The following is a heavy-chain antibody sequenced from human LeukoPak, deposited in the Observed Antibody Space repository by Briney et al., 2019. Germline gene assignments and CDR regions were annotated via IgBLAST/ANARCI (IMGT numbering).Heavy chain of an antibody. CDR3: ARAAQGSSGLNWFDP. CDR2: ISAYNGNT. Sequence: ASVRVSCKASGYTFTSYGISWVRQAPGQGLEWMGWISAYNGNTNYAQKFQGRVTITADKSTSTAYMELSSLRSEDTAVYYCARAAQGSSGLNWFDPWGQGTLVTVSS. J-gene: IGHJ5*02. V-gene: IGHV1-18*01. D-gene: IGHD6-19*01. CDR1: GYTFTSYG.